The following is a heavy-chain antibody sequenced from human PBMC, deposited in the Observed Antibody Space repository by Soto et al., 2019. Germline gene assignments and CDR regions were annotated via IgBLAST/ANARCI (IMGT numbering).Heavy chain of an antibody. V-gene: IGHV1-8*01. D-gene: IGHD6-19*01. Sequence: QVQLVQSGAEVKKPGASVKVSCKPSGYPFTSYHVNWVRQAPGQGLEWMGWMNPDSGSTDYALKFQGRLTMTRNTSMSTAYLDLRSLTSEDTAIYYCARGRFISKVYDRGWAIAHWCPGTQVSVSS. CDR1: GYPFTSYH. J-gene: IGHJ4*02. CDR3: ARGRFISKVYDRGWAIAH. CDR2: MNPDSGST.